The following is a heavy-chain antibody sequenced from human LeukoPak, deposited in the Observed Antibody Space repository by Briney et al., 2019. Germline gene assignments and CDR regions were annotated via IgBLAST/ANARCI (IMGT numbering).Heavy chain of an antibody. CDR1: GFTFNRYS. V-gene: IGHV3-48*01. Sequence: PGGSLRLSCAASGFTFNRYSMNWVRQAPGKGLEWTSYISSSGTTIYYADSVQGRFIISRDNARNSLYLQMNSLRAEDTAVYYCARVGYSDFWSGYYWDYWGQGTLATVSS. CDR3: ARVGYSDFWSGYYWDY. J-gene: IGHJ4*02. CDR2: ISSSGTTI. D-gene: IGHD3-3*01.